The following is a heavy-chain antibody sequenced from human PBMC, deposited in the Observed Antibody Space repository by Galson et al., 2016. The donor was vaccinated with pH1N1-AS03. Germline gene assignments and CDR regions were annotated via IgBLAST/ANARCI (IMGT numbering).Heavy chain of an antibody. CDR3: ARDHLGAGPAFDY. J-gene: IGHJ4*02. Sequence: CAISGDSVSSNTAAWNWIRQSPSRGLEWLGRTYYRSQWSQWYNDYPPFLRGRIIINPDTSKNQFSQQLTNVTPDDTAKYYCARDHLGAGPAFDYWGQGILITVTA. CDR2: TYYRSQWSQWYN. V-gene: IGHV6-1*01. D-gene: IGHD1-26*01. CDR1: GDSVSSNTAA.